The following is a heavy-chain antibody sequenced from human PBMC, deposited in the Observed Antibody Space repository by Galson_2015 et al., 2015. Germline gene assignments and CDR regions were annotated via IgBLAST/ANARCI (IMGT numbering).Heavy chain of an antibody. D-gene: IGHD2-8*02. V-gene: IGHV1-18*01. CDR3: ARTTLDCSGGVCYKY. CDR2: ISGYNGKT. CDR1: GYALTTYG. J-gene: IGHJ4*02. Sequence: SVKVSCKASGYALTTYGISWVRQAPGQGLEWMGWISGYNGKTDYAQKFQGRVTVTTDTSTRTAYMELRSLRSDDTALYYCARTTLDCSGGVCYKYWGQGTQVTVSS.